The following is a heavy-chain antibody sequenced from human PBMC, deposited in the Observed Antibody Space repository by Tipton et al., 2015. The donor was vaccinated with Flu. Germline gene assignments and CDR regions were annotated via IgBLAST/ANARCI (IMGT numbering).Heavy chain of an antibody. CDR2: IYYSGNT. V-gene: IGHV4-39*07. D-gene: IGHD3-9*01. CDR1: GGSINSGSYY. J-gene: IGHJ5*02. CDR3: AKEGSYNILTNYYNKGVDP. Sequence: TLSLTCTVSGGSINSGSYYWAWIRQPPGKGLEWIGSIYYSGNTYYNPSLKSRVTMSIDTSKNQFSLKVTPVTAADTAVYYCAKEGSYNILTNYYNKGVDPWGQGTLVIVSS.